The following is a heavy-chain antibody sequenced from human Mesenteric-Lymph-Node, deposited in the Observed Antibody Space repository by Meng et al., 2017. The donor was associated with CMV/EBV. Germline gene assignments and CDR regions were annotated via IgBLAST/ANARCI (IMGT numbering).Heavy chain of an antibody. J-gene: IGHJ4*02. Sequence: GGSLRLSCAASGFTSSDYYMNWIRQGPGGGLEWLSYISSGGSTIYYADSVKGRFTISRENAKNSLYLQMNSLRVEDTAVYYCARDTVGLRVEFDYWGQGTLVTVSS. CDR1: GFTSSDYY. V-gene: IGHV3-11*01. D-gene: IGHD5-12*01. CDR3: ARDTVGLRVEFDY. CDR2: ISSGGSTI.